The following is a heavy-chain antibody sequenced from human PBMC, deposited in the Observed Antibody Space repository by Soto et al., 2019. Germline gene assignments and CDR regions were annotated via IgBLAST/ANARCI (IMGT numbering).Heavy chain of an antibody. Sequence: GGSLRLSCAASGFTFSSYWMSWVRQAPGKGLEWVANIKQDGSEKYYVDSVKGRFTISRDNAKNSLYLQMNSLRAEDTAVYYCARVVVPAATAMDVWGQGTTVTVSS. CDR2: IKQDGSEK. V-gene: IGHV3-7*01. CDR3: ARVVVPAATAMDV. D-gene: IGHD2-2*01. CDR1: GFTFSSYW. J-gene: IGHJ6*02.